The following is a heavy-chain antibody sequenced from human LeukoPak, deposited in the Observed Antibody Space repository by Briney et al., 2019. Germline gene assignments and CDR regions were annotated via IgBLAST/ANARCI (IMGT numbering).Heavy chain of an antibody. J-gene: IGHJ4*02. CDR1: GFVFSNYA. V-gene: IGHV3-23*01. CDR2: ISGRADST. D-gene: IGHD4-17*01. Sequence: QAGGSLRLSCAASGFVFSNYAMSWVRQAPGRGLEWVSTISGRADSTYSADSVRGRFTIHRDSYENTLSLQMDSLRAEDTAVYYCARSPLIRESYGDKIVKFDYWGQGTLVTVSS. CDR3: ARSPLIRESYGDKIVKFDY.